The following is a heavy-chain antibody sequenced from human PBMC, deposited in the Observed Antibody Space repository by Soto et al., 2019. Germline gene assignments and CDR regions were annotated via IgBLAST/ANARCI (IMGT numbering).Heavy chain of an antibody. D-gene: IGHD3-9*01. Sequence: EVQLLESGGGLVLPGGSLRLSCAGSGFTPTTTPLSWVRQPPGKGLEWVTTISGTASRTYYVDSVKGRFFISRDTAKNPVTLPINNLTLEDTAVYYIAATFRYFDNWGQGTRVTVSS. CDR2: ISGTASRT. CDR1: GFTPTTTP. J-gene: IGHJ4*02. CDR3: AATFRYFDN. V-gene: IGHV3-23*01.